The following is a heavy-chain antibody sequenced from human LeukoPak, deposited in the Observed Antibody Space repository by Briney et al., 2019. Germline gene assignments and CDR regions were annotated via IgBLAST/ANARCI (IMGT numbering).Heavy chain of an antibody. CDR3: ASSMIPTPRGILVGY. CDR1: GFTVSSNY. D-gene: IGHD3-22*01. CDR2: IYSGGST. J-gene: IGHJ4*02. V-gene: IGHV3-53*01. Sequence: GGSLRLSCAASGFTVSSNYMSWVRQAPGKGLEWVSVIYSGGSTYYADSVKGRFTISRDNSKNTLYLQMNSLRAEDTAVYYCASSMIPTPRGILVGYWGQGTLVTVSS.